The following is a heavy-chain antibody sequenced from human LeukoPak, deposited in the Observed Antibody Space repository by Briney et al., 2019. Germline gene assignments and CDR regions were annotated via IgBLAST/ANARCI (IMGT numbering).Heavy chain of an antibody. V-gene: IGHV3-30*02. D-gene: IGHD3-22*01. CDR3: ASNYDSSGYYGLDY. CDR2: IRYDGINK. Sequence: GGSLRLSCAASGFTFSSYGMHWVRQAPGKGLEWVAFIRYDGINKYYADSVKGRFTISRDNAKNSLYLQMNSLRAEDTAVYYCASNYDSSGYYGLDYWGHGTLVTVTS. J-gene: IGHJ4*01. CDR1: GFTFSSYG.